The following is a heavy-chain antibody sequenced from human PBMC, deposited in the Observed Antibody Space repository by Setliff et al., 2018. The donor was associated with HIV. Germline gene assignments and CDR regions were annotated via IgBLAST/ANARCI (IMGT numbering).Heavy chain of an antibody. CDR1: GGSISSYY. CDR3: ARGRMGYYGSGSYLP. J-gene: IGHJ5*02. CDR2: IYSSGST. D-gene: IGHD3-10*01. Sequence: SETLSLTCTVSGGSISSYYWSWIRQPPGKGLEWLGHIYSSGSTNYNPSLKSRVTISADTSKNQFSLKLTSVTAADTAVYYCARGRMGYYGSGSYLPWGQGMLVTVSS. V-gene: IGHV4-4*09.